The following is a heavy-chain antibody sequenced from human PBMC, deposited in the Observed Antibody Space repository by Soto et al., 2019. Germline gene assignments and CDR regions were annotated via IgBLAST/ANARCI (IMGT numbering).Heavy chain of an antibody. CDR2: ISSSSSTI. J-gene: IGHJ6*03. V-gene: IGHV3-48*01. Sequence: GGSLRLSCAASGLTFSGYSMNWVRQAPGKGLEWVSYISSSSSTIYYADSVKGRFTISRDNSKNTLYLQMNSLRAEDTAVYYCAKDRSSGWYNYYMDVWGKGTTVTVSS. D-gene: IGHD6-19*01. CDR1: GLTFSGYS. CDR3: AKDRSSGWYNYYMDV.